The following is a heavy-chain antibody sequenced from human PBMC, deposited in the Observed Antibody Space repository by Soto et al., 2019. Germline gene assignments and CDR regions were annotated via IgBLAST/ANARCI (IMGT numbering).Heavy chain of an antibody. CDR3: ARGVGSGSYYNQYNWFDP. CDR1: GYTFTNYG. Sequence: QVQLVQSGAEVKKPGASVKVSCKASGYTFTNYGISWVRQAPGQGLEWMGWISAYNGNTNHAQELQGRVTMTTDTATGTAYRELRGLRSDDSAVYYCARGVGSGSYYNQYNWFDPWGQGTLVTVSS. V-gene: IGHV1-18*01. D-gene: IGHD3-10*01. CDR2: ISAYNGNT. J-gene: IGHJ5*02.